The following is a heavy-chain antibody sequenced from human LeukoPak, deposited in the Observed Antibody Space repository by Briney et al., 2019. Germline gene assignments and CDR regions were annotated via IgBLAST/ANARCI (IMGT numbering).Heavy chain of an antibody. D-gene: IGHD3-22*01. J-gene: IGHJ4*02. V-gene: IGHV4-39*07. Sequence: PSETLSLTCTVSGGSISSSSYYWGWIRQPPGKGLEWIGNIFYSGSTYYSPSLKSRVTISLDTSRNQFSLKLSSVTAADTAVYYCARVFLGGHYDSSGTFDYWGQGALVTVSS. CDR3: ARVFLGGHYDSSGTFDY. CDR1: GGSISSSSYY. CDR2: IFYSGST.